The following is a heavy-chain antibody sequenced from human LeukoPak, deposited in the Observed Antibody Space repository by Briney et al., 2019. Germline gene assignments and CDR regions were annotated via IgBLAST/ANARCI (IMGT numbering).Heavy chain of an antibody. CDR3: ARDLGQVVREYLDH. Sequence: GGSLRLSCAPSGFTFSRFGMNCVRQAPGKGLEWVSSISSSSNYIYYADSVKGRFTISRDNDKNSLFLQMNSLRAEDTAVYFCARDLGQVVREYLDHWGPGTLVTVSS. D-gene: IGHD2-21*01. CDR2: ISSSSNYI. V-gene: IGHV3-21*01. CDR1: GFTFSRFG. J-gene: IGHJ4*02.